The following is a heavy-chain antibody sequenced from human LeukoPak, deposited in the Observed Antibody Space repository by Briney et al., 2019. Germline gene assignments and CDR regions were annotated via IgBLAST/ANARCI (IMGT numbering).Heavy chain of an antibody. CDR3: ARVQNELWIGY. D-gene: IGHD5-18*01. V-gene: IGHV3-66*01. Sequence: GGSLRLSCAASGFTFNHAWLSWVRQAPGKGLEWVSVIYSGGSTYYADSVKGRFTISRDNVKNTVYLQMNSLRAEDTAVYYCARVQNELWIGYWGQGTLVTVSS. CDR2: IYSGGST. J-gene: IGHJ4*02. CDR1: GFTFNHAW.